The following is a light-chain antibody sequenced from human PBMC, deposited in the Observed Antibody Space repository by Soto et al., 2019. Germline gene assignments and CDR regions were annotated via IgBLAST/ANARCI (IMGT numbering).Light chain of an antibody. CDR1: SSDVGAYNY. CDR3: TSWTTSTTMK. CDR2: DVN. J-gene: IGLJ2*01. V-gene: IGLV2-14*01. Sequence: QSALTQPASVSGSPGQSITISCTGTSSDVGAYNYVSWYQQHPGKAPKLMIYDVNIRPSGVSNRFSCSKSGNTASLTISGLQAEYEADYYCTSWTTSTTMKFGGGTKVTVL.